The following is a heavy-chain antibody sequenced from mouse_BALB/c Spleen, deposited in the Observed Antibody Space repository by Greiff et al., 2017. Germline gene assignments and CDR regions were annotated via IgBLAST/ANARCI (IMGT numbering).Heavy chain of an antibody. V-gene: IGHV1-9*01. CDR3: ARSPYYRYDFAY. D-gene: IGHD2-14*01. CDR2: ILPGSGST. J-gene: IGHJ3*01. CDR1: GYTFSSYW. Sequence: QVQLQQSGAELMKPGASVKISCKATGYTFSSYWIEWVKQRPGHGLEWIGEILPGSGSTNYNEKFKGKATFTADTSSNTAYMQLSSLTSEDSAVYYCARSPYYRYDFAYWGQGTLVTVSA.